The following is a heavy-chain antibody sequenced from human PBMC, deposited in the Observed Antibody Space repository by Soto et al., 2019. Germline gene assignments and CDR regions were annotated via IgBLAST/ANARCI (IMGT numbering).Heavy chain of an antibody. CDR2: ITEDGSGT. CDR3: VRGTNGWRGMDY. V-gene: IGHV3-74*01. D-gene: IGHD2-8*01. J-gene: IGHJ4*02. Sequence: PGGSLTLSCATSGFTFSSYPIRWVRQAPGKGPVWVSRITEDGSGTTYADSVKGRFTVTRDNAKNTMYLQMSGLGAEDTAVYHCVRGTNGWRGMDYWGQGTLVTVSS. CDR1: GFTFSSYP.